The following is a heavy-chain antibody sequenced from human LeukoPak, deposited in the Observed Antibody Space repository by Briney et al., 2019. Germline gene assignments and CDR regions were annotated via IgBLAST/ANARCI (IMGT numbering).Heavy chain of an antibody. D-gene: IGHD6-13*01. Sequence: GSLRLSCAASGFTFSSYEMNWVRQPPGKGLEWIGEINHSGSTNYNPSLKSRVTISVDTSKNQFSLKLSSVTAADTAVYYCARLMPRYSSSWRDYWGQGTLVTVSS. CDR1: GFTFSSYE. V-gene: IGHV4-34*01. CDR2: INHSGST. J-gene: IGHJ4*02. CDR3: ARLMPRYSSSWRDY.